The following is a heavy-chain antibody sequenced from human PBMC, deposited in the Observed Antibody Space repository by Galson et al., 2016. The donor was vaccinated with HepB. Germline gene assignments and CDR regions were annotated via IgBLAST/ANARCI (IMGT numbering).Heavy chain of an antibody. Sequence: SLRLSCAASGFTVSSSTLSWVRQAPGKGLEWVSLILSNGGTYYTDSVKGRFSISRDTSKNTVYLQMNSLRAEDTAIYYCATYDTVTGQLGPWGQRTPVTVSS. CDR3: ATYDTVTGQLGP. CDR1: GFTVSSST. J-gene: IGHJ5*02. D-gene: IGHD6-19*01. V-gene: IGHV3-53*01. CDR2: ILSNGGT.